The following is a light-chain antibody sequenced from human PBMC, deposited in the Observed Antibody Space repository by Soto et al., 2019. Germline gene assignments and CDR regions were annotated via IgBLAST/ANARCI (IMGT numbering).Light chain of an antibody. CDR1: SGHGSYA. V-gene: IGLV4-69*01. Sequence: QAVVTQSPSASASLGASVTLTCTLSSGHGSYAIAWHRQQPGKGPRFLMRLNSDGSHTKGDGIPDRFSGSSSGAERYLAISSLRSEDEADYYCQTWDTALWVFGGGTQLTVL. CDR3: QTWDTALWV. J-gene: IGLJ3*02. CDR2: LNSDGSH.